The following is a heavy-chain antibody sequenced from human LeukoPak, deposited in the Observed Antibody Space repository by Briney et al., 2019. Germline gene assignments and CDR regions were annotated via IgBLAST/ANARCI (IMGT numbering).Heavy chain of an antibody. J-gene: IGHJ6*02. V-gene: IGHV3-21*01. CDR3: AKLTTDYYYGMDV. CDR1: GFTFSSYS. D-gene: IGHD4-11*01. Sequence: GGSLRLSCAASGFTFSSYSMNWVRQAPGKGLEWVSSISSSSSYIYYADSVKGRFTISRDNAKNSLYLQMNSLRAEDTAVYYCAKLTTDYYYGMDVWGQGTTVTVSS. CDR2: ISSSSSYI.